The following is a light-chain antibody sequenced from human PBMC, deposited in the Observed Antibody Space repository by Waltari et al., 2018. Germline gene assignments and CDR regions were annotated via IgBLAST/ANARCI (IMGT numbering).Light chain of an antibody. Sequence: VLLTQSPASLSVSPGDTVILSCRASQSVRTNLVWYQHKASQAPRTLIYGSSTRASGVPSRFSGSGSETDFTLIISSLQSEDAAVYFCQQYYVWPPITFGGGTKLEI. V-gene: IGKV3-15*01. CDR3: QQYYVWPPIT. J-gene: IGKJ4*01. CDR2: GSS. CDR1: QSVRTN.